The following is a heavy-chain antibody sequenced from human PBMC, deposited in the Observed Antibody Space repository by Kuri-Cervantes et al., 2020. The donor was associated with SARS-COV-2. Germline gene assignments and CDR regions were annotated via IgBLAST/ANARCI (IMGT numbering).Heavy chain of an antibody. D-gene: IGHD3-3*01. J-gene: IGHJ6*03. CDR3: ARARRTGEDFTFWSGFYKRNHYYYYYMDV. V-gene: IGHV4-4*07. CDR2: IYTRGST. CDR1: GGSISSYY. Sequence: SETLSLTCTVSGGSISSYYWSWIRQPAGKGLEWIGRIYTRGSTNYNPSLKSRVTMSVDTSKSQFSLKLSSVTAADTAVYYCARARRTGEDFTFWSGFYKRNHYYYYYMDVWGKGTTVTVSS.